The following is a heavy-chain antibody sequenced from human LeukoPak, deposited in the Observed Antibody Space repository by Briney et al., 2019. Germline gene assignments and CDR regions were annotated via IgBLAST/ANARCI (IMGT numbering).Heavy chain of an antibody. V-gene: IGHV3-30*18. CDR1: GFTFSSYW. CDR3: AKDRQGGYYLGYYYGMDV. D-gene: IGHD3-3*01. J-gene: IGHJ6*02. CDR2: ISYDGSNK. Sequence: PGGSLRLSCAASGFTFSSYWMSWVRQAPGKGLEWVAVISYDGSNKYYADSVKGRFTISRDNSKNTLYLQMNSLRAEDTAVYYCAKDRQGGYYLGYYYGMDVWGQGTTVTVSS.